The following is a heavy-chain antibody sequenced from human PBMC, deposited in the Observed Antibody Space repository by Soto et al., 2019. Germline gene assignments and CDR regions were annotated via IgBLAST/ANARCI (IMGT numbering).Heavy chain of an antibody. Sequence: GGSLRLSCAASGFTVSSNYMSWVRQAPGKGLEWVSVIYSGGSTYYADSVKGRFTISRDNSKNTLYLQMNSLRAEDAAVYYCARDSIVGARECGMDVWGQGTTVTVSS. CDR2: IYSGGST. V-gene: IGHV3-66*01. CDR1: GFTVSSNY. J-gene: IGHJ6*02. D-gene: IGHD1-26*01. CDR3: ARDSIVGARECGMDV.